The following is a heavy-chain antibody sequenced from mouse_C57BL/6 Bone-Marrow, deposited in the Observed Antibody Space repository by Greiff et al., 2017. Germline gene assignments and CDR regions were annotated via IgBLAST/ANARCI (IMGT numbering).Heavy chain of an antibody. CDR1: GFTFSSYA. V-gene: IGHV5-4*01. CDR3: ARDPLPY. CDR2: ISDGGSYT. Sequence: EVQGVESGGGLVKPGGSLKLSCAASGFTFSSYAMSWVRQTPEKRLEWVATISDGGSYTSYPDNVKGRFTISRDNAKNNLYLQMSHLKSEDTAMYYCARDPLPYWGQGTLVTVSA. J-gene: IGHJ3*01.